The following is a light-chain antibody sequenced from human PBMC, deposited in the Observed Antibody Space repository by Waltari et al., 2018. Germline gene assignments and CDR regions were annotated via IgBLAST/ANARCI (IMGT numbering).Light chain of an antibody. CDR3: LLYHGGAWV. Sequence: QTVVTQEPSLTVSPGGTVTLTFAYTTGAVISGHYANWFQQKPGQAPRALIDSTSNNYTWTPARFSGSLLGGKAALTLSGVLSEDEANYYCLLYHGGAWVFGGGTKLTVL. J-gene: IGLJ3*02. V-gene: IGLV7-43*01. CDR2: STS. CDR1: TGAVISGHY.